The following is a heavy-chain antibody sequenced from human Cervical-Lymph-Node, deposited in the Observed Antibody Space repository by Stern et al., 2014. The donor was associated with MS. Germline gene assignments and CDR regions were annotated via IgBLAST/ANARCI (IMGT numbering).Heavy chain of an antibody. Sequence: VQLVESGAEIRKPGASVKISCEASGYTFTTYYIHWVRQAPGQGLEWVALFNPSGGKSTYGQRFQGRVTVTRDTSTSTVSLELTGLTSEDTAVDYCARVLALATSDSWGQGTLVIVSS. CDR2: FNPSGGKS. V-gene: IGHV1-46*01. J-gene: IGHJ4*02. CDR3: ARVLALATSDS. CDR1: GYTFTTYY. D-gene: IGHD1-1*01.